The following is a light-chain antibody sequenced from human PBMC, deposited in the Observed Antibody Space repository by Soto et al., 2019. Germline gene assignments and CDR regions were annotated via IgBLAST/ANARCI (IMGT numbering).Light chain of an antibody. Sequence: EIVLTQSPGTLSLSPGERATLSCRASQSVSSSYLARYQQKPGQAPRLLIYDASSMATGIPDRFSGSGSGTDVTLTISRLEPEDFVVYSCQQYGSSPYTLGQGTKLEIK. V-gene: IGKV3-20*01. J-gene: IGKJ2*01. CDR2: DAS. CDR3: QQYGSSPYT. CDR1: QSVSSSY.